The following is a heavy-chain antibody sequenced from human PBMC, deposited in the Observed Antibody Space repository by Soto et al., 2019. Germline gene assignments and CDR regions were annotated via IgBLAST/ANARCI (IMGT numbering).Heavy chain of an antibody. CDR3: ARDRGGGDPVLRFSMDV. Sequence: VKVSCKASGGTFSSYAISWVRQAPGQGLEWMGGIIPIFGTANYAQKFQGRVTITADESTSTAYMELSSLRSEDTAVYYCARDRGGGDPVLRFSMDVWGQGTTVTVSS. CDR2: IIPIFGTA. D-gene: IGHD3-3*01. V-gene: IGHV1-69*13. CDR1: GGTFSSYA. J-gene: IGHJ6*02.